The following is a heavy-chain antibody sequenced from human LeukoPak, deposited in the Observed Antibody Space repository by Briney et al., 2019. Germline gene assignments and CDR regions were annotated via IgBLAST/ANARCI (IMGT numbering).Heavy chain of an antibody. J-gene: IGHJ5*02. CDR3: ARGFLYSSSWYRSPGSWFDP. D-gene: IGHD6-13*01. Sequence: SETLSLTSAVYGGSFSGYYWSWIRQPPGKGLEWIGEINHSGSTNYNPSLKSRVTISVDTSKNQFSLKLSSVTAADTAVYYCARGFLYSSSWYRSPGSWFDPWGQGTLVTVSS. CDR2: INHSGST. CDR1: GGSFSGYY. V-gene: IGHV4-34*01.